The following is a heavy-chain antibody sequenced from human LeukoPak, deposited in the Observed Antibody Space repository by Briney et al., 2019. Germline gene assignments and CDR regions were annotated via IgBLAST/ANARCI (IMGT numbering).Heavy chain of an antibody. CDR3: AKDRGSGTYYLIPDY. D-gene: IGHD3-10*01. J-gene: IGHJ4*02. Sequence: GGALRLSCETSGFLFSGFGMHWVRQSPGKGLEWIAFISYDGSKKYYGDSVKGRFTISRDSSKNILYLQMNALTTEDTAVYYCAKDRGSGTYYLIPDYWGQGTLVIVSS. CDR1: GFLFSGFG. CDR2: ISYDGSKK. V-gene: IGHV3-30*02.